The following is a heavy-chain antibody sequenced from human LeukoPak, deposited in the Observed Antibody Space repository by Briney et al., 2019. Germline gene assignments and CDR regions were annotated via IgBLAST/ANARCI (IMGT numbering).Heavy chain of an antibody. CDR1: GFTFSSCS. V-gene: IGHV3-21*01. D-gene: IGHD5-12*01. CDR2: ISSSSSYI. CDR3: ARAFYSGYGGNFDY. J-gene: IGHJ4*02. Sequence: GGSLRLSCAASGFTFSSCSMNWVRQAPGKGLEWVSSISSSSSYIYYADSVKGRFTISRDNAKNSLYLQMNSLRAEDTAVYYCARAFYSGYGGNFDYWGQGTLVTVSA.